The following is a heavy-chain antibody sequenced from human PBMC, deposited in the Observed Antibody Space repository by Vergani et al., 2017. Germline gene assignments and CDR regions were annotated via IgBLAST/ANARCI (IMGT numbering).Heavy chain of an antibody. CDR2: ISYDGSNK. Sequence: QVQLVESGGGVVQPGRSLRLSCAASGFTFSSYGMHWVRQAPGKGLEWVAVISYDGSNKYYADSVKGRFTISRDNSKNTLYLQMNSLRAEDTAVYYCAGDVGTTWGTGWFDPWGQGTLVTVSS. D-gene: IGHD7-27*01. V-gene: IGHV3-30*03. CDR3: AGDVGTTWGTGWFDP. CDR1: GFTFSSYG. J-gene: IGHJ5*02.